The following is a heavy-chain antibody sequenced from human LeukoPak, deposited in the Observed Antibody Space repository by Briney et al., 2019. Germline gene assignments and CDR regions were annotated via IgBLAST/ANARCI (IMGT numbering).Heavy chain of an antibody. CDR1: GGSFSGYD. Sequence: PSETLSLTCAVYGGSFSGYDWTWIRQPPGKGLEWIGGINHSGSTNYNPSLKSPVTISVDTSNNQFSLKVRSVTAADTAVYYCARVRSYYYYYMDVWGKGTTVTVSS. J-gene: IGHJ6*03. CDR3: ARVRSYYYYYMDV. CDR2: INHSGST. V-gene: IGHV4-34*01.